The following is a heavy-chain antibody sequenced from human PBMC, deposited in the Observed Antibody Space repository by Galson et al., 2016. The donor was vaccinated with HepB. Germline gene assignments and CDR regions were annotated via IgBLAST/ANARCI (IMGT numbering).Heavy chain of an antibody. Sequence: SLRLSCAASEFTFSSYGMNWVRQAPGKGLEWVAVIWSDGSTKYYADSVKGRFTISRDNAKNTVYLQMNSLRDEDTAVYYCARDLIAAAGRTFLYYYYYLDVWGKGTTVTVSS. CDR1: EFTFSSYG. CDR3: ARDLIAAAGRTFLYYYYYLDV. D-gene: IGHD6-13*01. V-gene: IGHV3-33*01. CDR2: IWSDGSTK. J-gene: IGHJ6*03.